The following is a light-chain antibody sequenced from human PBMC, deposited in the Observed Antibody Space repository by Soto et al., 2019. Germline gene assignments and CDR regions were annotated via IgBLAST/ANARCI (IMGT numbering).Light chain of an antibody. Sequence: QSVLTQPPSASGTPGQRVTISCSGSSSNIGSNTVNWYQQLPGTAPTLLIYYNNQRPSGVPDRFSGSKSGTSASLAISGLRSEDEADYYCVAWDDSLSGRVFGGGTKLTVL. CDR2: YNN. CDR1: SSNIGSNT. J-gene: IGLJ3*02. CDR3: VAWDDSLSGRV. V-gene: IGLV1-44*01.